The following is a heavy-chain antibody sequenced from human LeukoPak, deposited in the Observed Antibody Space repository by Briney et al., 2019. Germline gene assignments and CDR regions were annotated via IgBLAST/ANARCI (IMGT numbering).Heavy chain of an antibody. CDR1: GFTFTNAW. V-gene: IGHV3-30*03. Sequence: GGSLRLSCEASGFTFTNAWMNWVRQAPGKGLEWVAVISYDGSNKYYADSVKGRFTISRDNSKNTLYLQMNSLRAEDTAVYYCARSGVGYCSGGSCYSFDYWGQGTLVTVSS. D-gene: IGHD2-15*01. CDR3: ARSGVGYCSGGSCYSFDY. CDR2: ISYDGSNK. J-gene: IGHJ4*02.